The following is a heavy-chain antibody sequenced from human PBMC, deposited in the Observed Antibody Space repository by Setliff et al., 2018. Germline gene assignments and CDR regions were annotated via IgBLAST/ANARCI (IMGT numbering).Heavy chain of an antibody. CDR3: AARCSSTSCRYYYGSGSSVPFDY. V-gene: IGHV1-69*13. CDR2: IIPMFGTA. CDR1: GGTFSSYA. Sequence: GASVKVSCKASGGTFSSYAISWVRQAPGQGLEWMGGIIPMFGTANYAQKFQGRVTITADESTSTAYMELSSLRSEDTAVYYCAARCSSTSCRYYYGSGSSVPFDYWGQGTLVTVPQ. J-gene: IGHJ4*02. D-gene: IGHD3-10*01.